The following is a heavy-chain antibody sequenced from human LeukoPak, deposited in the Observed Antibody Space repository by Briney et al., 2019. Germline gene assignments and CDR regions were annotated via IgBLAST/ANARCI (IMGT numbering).Heavy chain of an antibody. D-gene: IGHD3-9*01. CDR2: LSAYNGNT. CDR3: ARGRQDILTGYYPLDY. Sequence: GASVKVSCKASGYTFTSYGISWVRQAPGQGLEWMGWLSAYNGNTNYAQKLQGRVTMTTDTSTSTAYMELRSLRSDDTAVYYCARGRQDILTGYYPLDYWGQGTLVTVSS. CDR1: GYTFTSYG. J-gene: IGHJ4*02. V-gene: IGHV1-18*01.